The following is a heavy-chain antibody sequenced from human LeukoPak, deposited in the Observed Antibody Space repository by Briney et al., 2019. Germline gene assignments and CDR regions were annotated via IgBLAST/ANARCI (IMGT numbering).Heavy chain of an antibody. CDR2: ISYDGRNT. CDR3: ARDLHGAGGFDP. D-gene: IGHD3-10*01. V-gene: IGHV3-30*04. Sequence: GRSLRLSCAASGSTFSTSAIHWVRQAPGNGLELVAVISYDGRNTYYADSVKGRFTIYRDNSKSTLYMQMNGVTTEDTARYYCARDLHGAGGFDPWGQGTLVTVSS. CDR1: GSTFSTSA. J-gene: IGHJ5*02.